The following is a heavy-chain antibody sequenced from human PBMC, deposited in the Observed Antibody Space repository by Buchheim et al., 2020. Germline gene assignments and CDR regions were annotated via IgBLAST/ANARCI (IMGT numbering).Heavy chain of an antibody. J-gene: IGHJ4*02. V-gene: IGHV3-33*01. CDR2: IWYDGSNK. CDR3: ARDWSGYSYRSPIDY. Sequence: QVQLVESGGGVVQPGRSLRLSCAASGFTFSSYGMHWVRQAPGKGLEWVAVIWYDGSNKYYADSVKGRFTISRDTSKNTLYLQMNSLRAEDTAVYYCARDWSGYSYRSPIDYWGQGTL. D-gene: IGHD3-3*01. CDR1: GFTFSSYG.